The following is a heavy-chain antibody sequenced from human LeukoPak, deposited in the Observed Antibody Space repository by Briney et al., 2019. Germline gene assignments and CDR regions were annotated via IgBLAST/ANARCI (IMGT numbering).Heavy chain of an antibody. CDR3: AKDSIAAAVDY. CDR2: SYRRDTT. V-gene: IGHV3-66*03. Sequence: GGSLRLSCAASGFSVFSNYMTWVRQAPGKGLEWVAVSYRRDTTFYADSVKGRFTISRDNSKNTLYLQMNSLRAEDTAVCYCAKDSIAAAVDYWGQGTLVTVSS. J-gene: IGHJ4*02. CDR1: GFSVFSNY. D-gene: IGHD6-13*01.